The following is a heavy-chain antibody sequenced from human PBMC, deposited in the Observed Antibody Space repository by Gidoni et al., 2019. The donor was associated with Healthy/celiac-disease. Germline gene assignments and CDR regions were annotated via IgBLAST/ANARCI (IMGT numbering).Heavy chain of an antibody. CDR1: GVTFRSCC. J-gene: IGHJ1*01. CDR2: IWDDGSNK. D-gene: IGHD6-19*01. Sequence: QVQPVEPAGGVVQPWRSLRTTGAACGVTFRSCCMHWVRQAPGKGLECVAVIWDDGSNKYYADTVKGRFTISRDKSKNALYLQMNSLRAEDTAVYYCARDIRQWLAPEYFQHWGQGTLVTVSS. CDR3: ARDIRQWLAPEYFQH. V-gene: IGHV3-33*01.